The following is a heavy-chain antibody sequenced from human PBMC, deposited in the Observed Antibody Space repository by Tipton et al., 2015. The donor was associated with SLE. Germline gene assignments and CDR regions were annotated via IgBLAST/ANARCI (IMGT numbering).Heavy chain of an antibody. Sequence: SLRLSCAASGFTFTNYAMTWVRQAPGKGLEWVASVSGTGGSTYYADSVKGRFTISRDNSKNTLYMQMNSLGAEDTAVYYCARGVCSGGNCYIFDCWGQGTLVTVSS. V-gene: IGHV3-23*01. CDR1: GFTFTNYA. D-gene: IGHD2-15*01. CDR3: ARGVCSGGNCYIFDC. J-gene: IGHJ4*02. CDR2: VSGTGGST.